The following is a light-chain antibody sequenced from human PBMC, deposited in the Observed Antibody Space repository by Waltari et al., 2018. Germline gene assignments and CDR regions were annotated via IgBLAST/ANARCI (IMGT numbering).Light chain of an antibody. CDR3: QHYLRLPVT. J-gene: IGKJ1*01. V-gene: IGKV3-20*01. Sequence: EIVLTQSPGTLSLSLGERATVSCRTSQSVSRALAWYQQKPGQAPRFLIYGASTRATGIPDRFSGGGSGTDFSLTISRLGPDDFSVYYCQHYLRLPVTFGQGTTVEI. CDR2: GAS. CDR1: QSVSRA.